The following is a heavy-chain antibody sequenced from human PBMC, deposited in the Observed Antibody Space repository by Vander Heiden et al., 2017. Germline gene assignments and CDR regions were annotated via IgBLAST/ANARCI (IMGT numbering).Heavy chain of an antibody. CDR1: GFTFTSSA. J-gene: IGHJ4*02. D-gene: IGHD4-17*01. Sequence: QMQLVQSGPEVKKPGTSVKVSCKASGFTFTSSAVQWVRQARGQRLEWIGWIVVGSGNTNYAQKVQERVTITRDMSTSTAYMELSSLRSEDTAVYYCAAEVDDDGEYGGFDYWGQGTLVTVYS. V-gene: IGHV1-58*01. CDR2: IVVGSGNT. CDR3: AAEVDDDGEYGGFDY.